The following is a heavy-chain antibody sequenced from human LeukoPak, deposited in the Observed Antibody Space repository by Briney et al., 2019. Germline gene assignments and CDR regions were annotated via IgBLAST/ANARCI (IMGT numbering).Heavy chain of an antibody. CDR3: ARDGLFAAADAFDI. J-gene: IGHJ3*02. V-gene: IGHV4-30-4*01. Sequence: SETLSLTCTVSGDSISSGDYYWSWIRQSLGKGLEWIGHIYYSGSTYYSPSLKSRVMLSVDTSKNQFSLKLSSVTAADTAVYYCARDGLFAAADAFDIWGQGTMVTVSS. D-gene: IGHD6-13*01. CDR2: IYYSGST. CDR1: GDSISSGDYY.